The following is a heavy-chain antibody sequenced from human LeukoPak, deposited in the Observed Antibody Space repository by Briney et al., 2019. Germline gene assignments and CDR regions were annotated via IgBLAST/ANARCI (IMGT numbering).Heavy chain of an antibody. J-gene: IGHJ4*02. D-gene: IGHD6-6*01. CDR3: ARHLRIAASIDY. CDR1: GYSFTSYW. CDR2: IYPGDSDT. V-gene: IGHV5-51*01. Sequence: GESLDFSCKGSGYSFTSYWIGWVPQMPGKGLEWMGIIYPGDSDTRYSPTFQAHVTISADKSISTDYLRWSSPKASDTAMYYCARHLRIAASIDYWGQGTLVTVSS.